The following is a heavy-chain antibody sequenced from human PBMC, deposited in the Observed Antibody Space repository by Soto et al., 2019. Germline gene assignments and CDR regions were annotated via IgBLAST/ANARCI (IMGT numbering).Heavy chain of an antibody. CDR3: ARTKCSGGSCYSWSLDY. CDR1: GGHSTTGGYS. V-gene: IGHV4-31*03. CDR2: RYYSDST. J-gene: IGHJ4*02. Sequence: QVQLQESAPGLLKPSATLSLTSTVAGGHSTTGGYSWGWIRQLPGNGLEWMGHRYYSDSTYYNPPLKSRVSTSLDTSKNQFSLKLSFGTAADTDMYYCARTKCSGGSCYSWSLDYWVQGTPVTVSS. D-gene: IGHD2-15*01.